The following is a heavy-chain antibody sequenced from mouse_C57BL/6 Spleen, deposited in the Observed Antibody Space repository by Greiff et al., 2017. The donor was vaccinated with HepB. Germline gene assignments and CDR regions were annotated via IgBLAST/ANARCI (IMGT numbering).Heavy chain of an antibody. CDR3: ARWPYDYDVFAY. D-gene: IGHD2-4*01. Sequence: EVQLQQSGPELVKPGASVKISCKASGYTFTDYYMNWVKQSHGKSLEWIGDINPNNGGTSYNQKFKGKATLTVDKSSSTAYMELRSLTSEDSAVYYCARWPYDYDVFAYWGQGTLVTVSA. J-gene: IGHJ3*01. CDR1: GYTFTDYY. CDR2: INPNNGGT. V-gene: IGHV1-26*01.